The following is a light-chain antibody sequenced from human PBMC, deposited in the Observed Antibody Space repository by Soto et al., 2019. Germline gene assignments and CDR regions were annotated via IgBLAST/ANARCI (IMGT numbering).Light chain of an antibody. J-gene: IGKJ1*01. CDR2: GAS. Sequence: EILLTQSPATLSVSPGERVTLSCRASPGVVSTYLGWYQQRPGQAPRLLISGASSRAPGTPDRFSGSGSGTDFTLTISRLEPEDFAVYYCQHYGSPPPTFGQGTKVEI. CDR1: PGVVSTY. CDR3: QHYGSPPPT. V-gene: IGKV3-20*01.